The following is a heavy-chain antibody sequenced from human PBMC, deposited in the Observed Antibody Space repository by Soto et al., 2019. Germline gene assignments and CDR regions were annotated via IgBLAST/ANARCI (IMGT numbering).Heavy chain of an antibody. D-gene: IGHD1-26*01. V-gene: IGHV1-3*01. CDR1: GYTFSSYA. J-gene: IGHJ4*02. Sequence: ASVKVSCKASGYTFSSYAMHWVRQAPGQRLEWMGWINAILGNANYAQKFQGRVTITRDKSASTAYMELSSLRSEDTAVYYCARNLYSGSHLYYFDYWRQGTLVTVSS. CDR2: INAILGNA. CDR3: ARNLYSGSHLYYFDY.